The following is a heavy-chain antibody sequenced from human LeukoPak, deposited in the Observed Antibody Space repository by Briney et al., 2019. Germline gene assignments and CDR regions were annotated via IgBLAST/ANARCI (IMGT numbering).Heavy chain of an antibody. CDR1: GGSISSGSYY. Sequence: SETLSLTCTVSGGSISSGSYYWTWIRQPAGKGLEWIGRIYIRGTTMYNPALESRVKISLDTSKNQFSLRLTSVTAADTAAYYCARASADPLDAFDIWGQGTMVTVSS. J-gene: IGHJ3*02. CDR3: ARASADPLDAFDI. D-gene: IGHD6-19*01. V-gene: IGHV4-61*02. CDR2: IYIRGTT.